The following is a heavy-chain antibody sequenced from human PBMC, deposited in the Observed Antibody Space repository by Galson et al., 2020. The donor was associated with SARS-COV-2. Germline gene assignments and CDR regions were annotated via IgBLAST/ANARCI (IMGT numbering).Heavy chain of an antibody. CDR3: AKDGHSSSAYYYRRDV. V-gene: IGHV3-23*01. CDR2: ITGSGDST. J-gene: IGHJ6*04. Sequence: GGSLRLSCAASGFNFRTYAMTWVRQAPGKGLEWVSAITGSGDSTFYADSVKGRFTISRDNSKNTLYLQMHSLRADDTAVYYCAKDGHSSSAYYYRRDVWGKGTTVTVSS. CDR1: GFNFRTYA. D-gene: IGHD6-6*01.